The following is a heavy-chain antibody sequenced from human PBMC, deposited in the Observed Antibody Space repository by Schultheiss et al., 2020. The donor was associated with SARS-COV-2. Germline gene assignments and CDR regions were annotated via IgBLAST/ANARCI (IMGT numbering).Heavy chain of an antibody. J-gene: IGHJ6*02. D-gene: IGHD2-2*01. CDR2: INYSGST. CDR3: ARVGGYCSSTSCRTYYYYGMDV. CDR1: GGSFSGYY. V-gene: IGHV4-34*01. Sequence: SETLSLTCAVYGGSFSGYYWSWIRQPPGKGLEWIGEINYSGSTNYNPSLKSRVTISVDTSKNQFSLKLSSVTAADTAVYYCARVGGYCSSTSCRTYYYYGMDVWGQGTTVTVSS.